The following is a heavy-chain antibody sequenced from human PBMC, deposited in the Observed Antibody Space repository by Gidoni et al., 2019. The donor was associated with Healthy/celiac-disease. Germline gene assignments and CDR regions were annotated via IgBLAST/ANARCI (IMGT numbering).Heavy chain of an antibody. J-gene: IGHJ3*02. CDR1: AGSISSSRYY. CDR3: ARHVEIAAAGPLIEDAFDI. D-gene: IGHD6-13*01. CDR2: IYYSGST. Sequence: QLQLQESGPGLVKPSETLSLTCTVSAGSISSSRYYWGWIRQPPGKGLEWIGSIYYSGSTYYNPSLKSRVTISVDTSKNQFSLKLSSVTAADTAVYYCARHVEIAAAGPLIEDAFDIWGQGTMVTVSS. V-gene: IGHV4-39*01.